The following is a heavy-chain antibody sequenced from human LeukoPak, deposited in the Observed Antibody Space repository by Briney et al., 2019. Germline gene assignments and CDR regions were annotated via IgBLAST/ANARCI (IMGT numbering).Heavy chain of an antibody. D-gene: IGHD4/OR15-4a*01. Sequence: PGGSLRLSCAASGFTFSSHWMSWVRQAPGKGLEWVANIKQDGSEKYYVDSVKGRFTISRDNAKNSLYLQMNSLRAEDTAIYYCTRVANIEEGIDDGGQGTLLT. CDR3: TRVANIEEGIDD. V-gene: IGHV3-7*04. CDR1: GFTFSSHW. J-gene: IGHJ4*02. CDR2: IKQDGSEK.